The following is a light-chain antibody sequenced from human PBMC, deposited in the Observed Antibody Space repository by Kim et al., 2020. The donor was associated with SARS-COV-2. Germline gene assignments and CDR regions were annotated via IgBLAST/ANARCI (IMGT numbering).Light chain of an antibody. CDR1: KVGDKY. V-gene: IGLV3-1*01. CDR2: QDS. Sequence: SYELTQPPSVSVSPGQTASITCSGDKVGDKYACWYQQKPGQSPVLVIYQDSKRPSGIPERFSGSNSGNTATLTISGTQAMDAADYYCQAWDSSTVVFGTG. J-gene: IGLJ1*01. CDR3: QAWDSSTVV.